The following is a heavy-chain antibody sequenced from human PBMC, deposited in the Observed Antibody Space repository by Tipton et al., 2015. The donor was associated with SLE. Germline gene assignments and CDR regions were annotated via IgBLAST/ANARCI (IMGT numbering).Heavy chain of an antibody. CDR1: GYSFPSYW. CDR3: ARRGDYYGSGSYYSY. CDR2: IYPGDSDG. D-gene: IGHD3-10*01. J-gene: IGHJ4*02. Sequence: VQLVQSGAEVKKPGESLKISCKGSGYSFPSYWIGWVRQMPGKGLEWMGIIYPGDSDGRYSPSFQGQVTISADKSISTAYLQWSSLKASDTAMYYCARRGDYYGSGSYYSYWGQGTLVTVSS. V-gene: IGHV5-51*01.